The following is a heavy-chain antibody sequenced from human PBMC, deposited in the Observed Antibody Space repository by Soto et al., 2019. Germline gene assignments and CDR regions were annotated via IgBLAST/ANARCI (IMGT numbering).Heavy chain of an antibody. D-gene: IGHD6-13*01. CDR1: GFTFSSYA. CDR2: ISYDGSNK. V-gene: IGHV3-30-3*01. J-gene: IGHJ4*02. CDR3: AAEVLQLGRYFDY. Sequence: QVQLVESGGGVVQPGRSLRLSCAASGFTFSSYAMHWVRQAPGKGPEWVAVISYDGSNKYYADSVKGRFTISRDNSKNTLYLQMNSLRAEDTAVYYCAAEVLQLGRYFDYWGQGTLVTVSS.